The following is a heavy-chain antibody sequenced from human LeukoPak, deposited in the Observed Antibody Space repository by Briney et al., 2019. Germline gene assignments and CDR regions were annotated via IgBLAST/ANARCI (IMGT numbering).Heavy chain of an antibody. D-gene: IGHD5-12*01. CDR2: IKSKTDGGTT. V-gene: IGHV3-15*07. CDR1: AFPFSAYS. CDR3: TTPKYSGYDFYF. Sequence: PGGSLRLSCAASAFPFSAYSMNWVRQAPGKGLEWVGRIKSKTDGGTTDYAAPVKGRFTISRDDSKNTLFLQMNSLKTEDTATYYCTTPKYSGYDFYFWGQGTLVTVSS. J-gene: IGHJ4*02.